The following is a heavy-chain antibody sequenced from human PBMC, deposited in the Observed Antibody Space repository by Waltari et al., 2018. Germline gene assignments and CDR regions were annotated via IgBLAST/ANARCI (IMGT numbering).Heavy chain of an antibody. CDR3: TTEGGRTWPMY. CDR2: LKSKAEGRTT. J-gene: IGHJ4*02. Sequence: EVQLVESGGGLVKPGDSLRLYCVASGFTFVKAWINWVCPAPGKGLDGVGRLKSKAEGRTTDYAALVKGRFAISRNDSKDTAYRQMNSLKTEDTAMYFCTTEGGRTWPMYWGQGTLVTVSS. CDR1: GFTFVKAW. V-gene: IGHV3-15*01. D-gene: IGHD2-2*01.